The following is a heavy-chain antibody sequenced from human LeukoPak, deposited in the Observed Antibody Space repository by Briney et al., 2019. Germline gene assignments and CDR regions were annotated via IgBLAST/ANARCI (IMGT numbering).Heavy chain of an antibody. V-gene: IGHV4-34*01. CDR2: INHSGST. CDR1: GGSFSGYY. Sequence: PSETLSLTCAVYGGSFSGYYWSWIRQPPGKGLEWIGEINHSGSTNYNPSLKSRATLSVDKSKNQFSLRLNSVTAADTAMYYCARSHDHLWGNYPDYWGQGTLVTVSS. J-gene: IGHJ4*02. CDR3: ARSHDHLWGNYPDY. D-gene: IGHD3-16*02.